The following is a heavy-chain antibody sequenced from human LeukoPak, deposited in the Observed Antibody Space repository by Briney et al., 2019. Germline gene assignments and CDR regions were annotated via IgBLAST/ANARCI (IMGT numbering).Heavy chain of an antibody. J-gene: IGHJ6*02. CDR2: IYYSGST. D-gene: IGHD2-15*01. Sequence: SETLSLTCTVSGGSVSSGTYYWSWIRQPPGKGLEWIGYIYYSGSTNYNPSLKSRVTISVDTSKNQFSLKLSSVTAADTAVYYCARAGYCSGGSCYLAGMDVWGQGTTVTVSS. CDR3: ARAGYCSGGSCYLAGMDV. CDR1: GGSVSSGTYY. V-gene: IGHV4-61*01.